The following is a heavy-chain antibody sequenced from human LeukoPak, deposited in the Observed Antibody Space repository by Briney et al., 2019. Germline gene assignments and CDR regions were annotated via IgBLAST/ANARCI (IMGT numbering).Heavy chain of an antibody. CDR1: GGTFSSYA. CDR2: IIPIFGTA. Sequence: SVKVSCKASGGTFSSYAISWVRQAPGQGLEWMGGIIPIFGTANYAQKFQGRVTITADESTSTAYMELSSLRSEDTAVYYRASSPEAYQLLSPSYYYGMDVWGQGTTVTVSS. J-gene: IGHJ6*02. CDR3: ASSPEAYQLLSPSYYYGMDV. D-gene: IGHD2-2*01. V-gene: IGHV1-69*13.